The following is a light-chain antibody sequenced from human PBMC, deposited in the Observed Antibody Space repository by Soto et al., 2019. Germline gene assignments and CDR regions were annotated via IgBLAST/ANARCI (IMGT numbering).Light chain of an antibody. Sequence: IRMTQSPSSLSASTGDRVTITFRASQGISSYLAWYQQKPGKAPKLLIYAASGLQSGVPSRFSGSGSGTDFTLTISCLQSEDFATYYCQQYYSYPPITFGQGTRLEI. CDR3: QQYYSYPPIT. CDR1: QGISSY. V-gene: IGKV1-8*01. J-gene: IGKJ5*01. CDR2: AAS.